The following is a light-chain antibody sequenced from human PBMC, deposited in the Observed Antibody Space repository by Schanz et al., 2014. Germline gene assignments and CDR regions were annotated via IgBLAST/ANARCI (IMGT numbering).Light chain of an antibody. CDR3: QSYDSSLSVVV. V-gene: IGLV1-40*01. CDR2: GNS. CDR1: SSNLGASYD. Sequence: QSVLTQPPSVSGAPGQRVTISCTGSSSNLGASYDVQWYQQLPGTAPKLLVYGNSNRPSGVPDRFSGSKSGTSASLAISGLQAEDEAYYYCQSYDSSLSVVVFGGGTKLTV. J-gene: IGLJ2*01.